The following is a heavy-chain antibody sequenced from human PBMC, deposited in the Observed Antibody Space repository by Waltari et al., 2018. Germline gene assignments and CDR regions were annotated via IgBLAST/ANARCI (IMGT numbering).Heavy chain of an antibody. CDR3: VRVGYRNSWVGWFDP. V-gene: IGHV1-46*03. Sequence: QVQLVQSGAEVNKPGASVKVSCKASGYTFTSYYMHWVRQYPGQGLWWVGLINPSGGNTNDEQKFQGRVTMTRDTSTATVDRELSSLKSEYTAVYYCVRVGYRNSWVGWFDPWGQGSLVTVSS. D-gene: IGHD6-13*01. J-gene: IGHJ5*02. CDR2: INPSGGNT. CDR1: GYTFTSYY.